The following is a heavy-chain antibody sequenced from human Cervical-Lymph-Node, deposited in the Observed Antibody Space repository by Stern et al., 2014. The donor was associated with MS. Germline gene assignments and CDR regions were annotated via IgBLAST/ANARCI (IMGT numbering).Heavy chain of an antibody. J-gene: IGHJ4*02. D-gene: IGHD6-19*01. CDR3: ARGRYSSGWSLHVY. CDR2: VWHDGNED. CDR1: GFTFSNYA. V-gene: IGHV3-33*01. Sequence: MQLVESGGGVVQPGRSLRLSCTASGFTFSNYAMHWVRQAPGKGLEWVAVVWHDGNEDYYADSVRGRFTIPRDNSKNTLYLQMDSLTTEDTAIYYCARGRYSSGWSLHVYWGRGTLVTVSS.